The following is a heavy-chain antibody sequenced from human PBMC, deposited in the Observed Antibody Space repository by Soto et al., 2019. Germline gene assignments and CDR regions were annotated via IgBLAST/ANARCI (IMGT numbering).Heavy chain of an antibody. D-gene: IGHD3-10*01. CDR3: AKDSGSYTLVYYFDY. CDR1: GFTFSSYG. CDR2: ISYDGSNK. Sequence: PGGSLRLSCAASGFTFSSYGMHWVRQAPGKGLEWVAVISYDGSNKYYADSVKGRLTISRDNAKNTLYLQMNSLRAEDTAVYDCAKDSGSYTLVYYFDYWGQGTLVTVSS. J-gene: IGHJ4*02. V-gene: IGHV3-30*18.